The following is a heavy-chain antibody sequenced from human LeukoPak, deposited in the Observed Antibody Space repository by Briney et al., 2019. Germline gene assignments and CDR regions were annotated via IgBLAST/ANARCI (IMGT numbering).Heavy chain of an antibody. CDR3: ARSQLIYYYGSGSYYRSPYNWFDP. CDR2: IYTSGST. D-gene: IGHD3-10*01. Sequence: SETLSLTCTVSGGSISSGSYYWSWIRQPAGKGLEWIGRIYTSGSTNYNPSLKSRVTISVDTSKNQFSLKLSSVTAADTAVYYCARSQLIYYYGSGSYYRSPYNWFDPWGQGTLVTVSS. V-gene: IGHV4-61*02. J-gene: IGHJ5*02. CDR1: GGSISSGSYY.